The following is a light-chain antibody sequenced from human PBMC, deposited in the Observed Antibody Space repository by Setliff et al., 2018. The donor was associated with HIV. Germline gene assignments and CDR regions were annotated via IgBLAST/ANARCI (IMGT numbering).Light chain of an antibody. J-gene: IGLJ1*01. Sequence: SALTQPASVSGSPGQSITISCSGTNSDIGSHDYVSWYQQHPGKAPKLIIFSVTYRPSGVSDRFSGSKSGNTASLTISGLQPEDEADYYCCSWAGSSTYVFGTGTKVTVL. V-gene: IGLV2-14*03. CDR2: SVT. CDR1: NSDIGSHDY. CDR3: CSWAGSSTYV.